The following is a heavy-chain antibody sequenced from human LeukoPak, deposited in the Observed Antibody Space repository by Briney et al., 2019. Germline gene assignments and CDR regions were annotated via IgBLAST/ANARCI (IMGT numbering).Heavy chain of an antibody. V-gene: IGHV3-30*02. CDR3: AKWSYHYDSSGPDY. CDR2: IRYDGSNK. D-gene: IGHD3-22*01. Sequence: GGSLRLSCAATGFTFSSYGMHWVRQAPGKGLEWVAFIRYDGSNKYYADSVKGRFTISRDISENTLYLQMNALRAEDTAVYYCAKWSYHYDSSGPDYWGQGTLVTVSS. CDR1: GFTFSSYG. J-gene: IGHJ4*02.